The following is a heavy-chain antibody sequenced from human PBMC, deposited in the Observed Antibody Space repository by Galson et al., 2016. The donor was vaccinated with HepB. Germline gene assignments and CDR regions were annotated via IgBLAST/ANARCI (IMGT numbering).Heavy chain of an antibody. CDR2: ISYDGNNK. J-gene: IGHJ4*02. D-gene: IGHD5-12*01. Sequence: SLRLSCAASGFPFSDFGIHWVRQAPGKGLEWVAAISYDGNNKYYADAVKGRFTISRDNSKNTLYLQMNSLRAEDTAVYYCAKDRGSGYDWGCDFWGQGTLVSVSS. V-gene: IGHV3-30*18. CDR3: AKDRGSGYDWGCDF. CDR1: GFPFSDFG.